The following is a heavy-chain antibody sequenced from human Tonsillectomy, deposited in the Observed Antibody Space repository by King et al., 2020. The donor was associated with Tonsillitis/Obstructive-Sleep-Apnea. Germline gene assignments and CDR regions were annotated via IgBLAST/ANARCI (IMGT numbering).Heavy chain of an antibody. J-gene: IGHJ4*02. V-gene: IGHV1-3*01. Sequence: QLVQSGAEVKKPGASVKVSCKASGYTFTSYAMHWVRQAPGQRRGWRGWINDGNGKTKYSQNSQGRVTITRDTSASTAYMELSSLRHEDTAVYYCARGSQDIVVVPAGDYWGQGTMVTVSS. CDR1: GYTFTSYA. D-gene: IGHD2-2*01. CDR3: ARGSQDIVVVPAGDY. CDR2: INDGNGKT.